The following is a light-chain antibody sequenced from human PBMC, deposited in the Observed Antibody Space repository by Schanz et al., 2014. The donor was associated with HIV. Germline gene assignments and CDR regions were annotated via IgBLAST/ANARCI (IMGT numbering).Light chain of an antibody. CDR2: EVS. V-gene: IGLV2-14*02. J-gene: IGLJ1*01. Sequence: QSVLTQPASVSGSPGQSITISCTGTSNDVGTYNLVSWYQQHPGKAPQLMIYEVSKRPSGVSDRFSGSKSGNMAYLTISALQAEDEADYYCASYTTSHTFVFGTGTKLTVL. CDR3: ASYTTSHTFV. CDR1: SNDVGTYNL.